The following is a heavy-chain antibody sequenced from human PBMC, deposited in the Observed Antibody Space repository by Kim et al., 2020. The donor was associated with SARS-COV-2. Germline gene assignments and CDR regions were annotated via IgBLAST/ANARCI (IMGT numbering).Heavy chain of an antibody. CDR2: ISSSSSYI. V-gene: IGHV3-21*01. D-gene: IGHD2-21*02. J-gene: IGHJ1*01. CDR3: ARELWGLAYCGGDCYIDFQH. CDR1: GFTFSSYS. Sequence: GGSLRLSCAASGFTFSSYSMNWVRQAPGKGLEWVSSISSSSSYIYYADSVKGRFTISRDNAKNSLYLQMNSLRAEDTAVYYCARELWGLAYCGGDCYIDFQHWGQGTLVTVSS.